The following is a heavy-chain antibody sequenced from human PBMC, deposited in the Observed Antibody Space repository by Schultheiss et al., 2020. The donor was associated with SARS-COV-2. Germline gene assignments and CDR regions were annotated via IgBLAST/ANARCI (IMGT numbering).Heavy chain of an antibody. J-gene: IGHJ2*01. CDR2: INPNSGGT. CDR3: ARSAGIDWYFDL. Sequence: ASVKVSCKASGYTFTGYYMHWVRQAPGQGLEWMGLINPNSGGTNYAQKFQGRVTMTRDTSISTAYMELSRLRSDDTAVYYCARSAGIDWYFDLWGRGTLVTVSS. V-gene: IGHV1-2*02. D-gene: IGHD6-13*01. CDR1: GYTFTGYY.